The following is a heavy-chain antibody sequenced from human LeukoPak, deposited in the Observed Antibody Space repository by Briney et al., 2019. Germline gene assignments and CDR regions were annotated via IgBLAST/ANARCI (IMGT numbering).Heavy chain of an antibody. Sequence: PSETLSLTCTVSGGSISSSSYYWGWIRQPPGKGLEWIGSIYYSGSTYYNPSLKSRVTISVDTSKNQFSLKLSSVTAADTAVYYCARAHNYSYYYYYMDVWGKGTTVTVSS. V-gene: IGHV4-39*07. J-gene: IGHJ6*03. CDR2: IYYSGST. D-gene: IGHD4-11*01. CDR3: ARAHNYSYYYYYMDV. CDR1: GGSISSSSYY.